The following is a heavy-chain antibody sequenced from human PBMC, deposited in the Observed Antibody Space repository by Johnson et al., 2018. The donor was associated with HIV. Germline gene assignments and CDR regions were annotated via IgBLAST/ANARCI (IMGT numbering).Heavy chain of an antibody. CDR1: GFTFSDYY. CDR2: ISSNGGST. D-gene: IGHD5-18*01. J-gene: IGHJ3*02. V-gene: IGHV3-64*01. Sequence: VQLVESGGGLVKPGGSLRLSCAASGFTFSDYYMSWIRQAPGKGLEYVSAISSNGGSTYYANSVKGRFTISRDNSKNTLYLQMGSLRAEDMAVYYCARELQLWFSAFDIWGQGTMVTVSS. CDR3: ARELQLWFSAFDI.